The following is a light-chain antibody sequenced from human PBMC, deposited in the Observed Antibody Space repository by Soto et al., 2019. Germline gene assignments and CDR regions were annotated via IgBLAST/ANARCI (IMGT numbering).Light chain of an antibody. CDR1: QSVSSN. J-gene: IGKJ1*01. Sequence: EIVLTQSPGTLSLSPGEGATLSCRASQSVSSNLAWYQQKPGQAPRLLIYGASTRATGIPARFSGSGSGTEFTLTISSLQSEDFAVYYCQQYNNWPLWTFGQGTKVDI. CDR3: QQYNNWPLWT. CDR2: GAS. V-gene: IGKV3-15*01.